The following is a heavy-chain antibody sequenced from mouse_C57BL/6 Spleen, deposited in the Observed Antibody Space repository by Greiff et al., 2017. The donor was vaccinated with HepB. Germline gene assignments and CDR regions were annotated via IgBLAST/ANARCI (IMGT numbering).Heavy chain of an antibody. CDR2: ISDGGSYT. D-gene: IGHD2-3*01. CDR3: ARVYDGYYLYYFDY. V-gene: IGHV5-4*01. CDR1: GFTFSSYA. Sequence: EVQGVESGGGLVKPGGSLKLSCAASGFTFSSYAMSWVRQTPEKRLEWVATISDGGSYTYYPDNVKGRFTISRDNAKNNLYLQMSHLKSEDTAMYYCARVYDGYYLYYFDYWGQGTTLTVSS. J-gene: IGHJ2*01.